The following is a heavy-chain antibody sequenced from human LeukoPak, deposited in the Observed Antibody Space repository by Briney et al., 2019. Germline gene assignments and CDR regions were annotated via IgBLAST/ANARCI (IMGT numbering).Heavy chain of an antibody. CDR1: GFTFSSYG. V-gene: IGHV3-33*01. J-gene: IGHJ4*02. Sequence: GGSLRLSCAASGFTFSSYGMRWVRHAPGKGLGWVAVIWYDVSNTYYADSVKGRFTISRDNSKNTPYLQMNSLRAEDTAVYYCGAVGATSPFDYWGQGTLVTVSS. D-gene: IGHD1-26*01. CDR2: IWYDVSNT. CDR3: GAVGATSPFDY.